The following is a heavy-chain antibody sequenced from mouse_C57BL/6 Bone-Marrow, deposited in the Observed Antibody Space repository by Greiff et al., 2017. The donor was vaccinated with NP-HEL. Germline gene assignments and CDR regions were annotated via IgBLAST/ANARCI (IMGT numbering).Heavy chain of an antibody. CDR2: INSDGGST. CDR1: EYEFPTHD. V-gene: IGHV5-2*03. Sequence: EVKLEESGGGLVQPGESLKLSCESNEYEFPTHDMSWVRKTPEKRLELVAAINSDGGSTYYPDTMERRFIISRDNTKKTLYLQMSSLRSEDTALYYCARQLRLRGYYAMDYWGQGTSVTVSS. CDR3: ARQLRLRGYYAMDY. J-gene: IGHJ4*01. D-gene: IGHD3-2*02.